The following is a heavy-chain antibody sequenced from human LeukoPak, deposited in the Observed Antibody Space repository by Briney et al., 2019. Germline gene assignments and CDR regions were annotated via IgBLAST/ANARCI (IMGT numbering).Heavy chain of an antibody. CDR1: GFTFSSYW. CDR2: IKQDGSEK. J-gene: IGHJ4*02. D-gene: IGHD4-17*01. Sequence: GGSLRLSCAASGFTFSSYWMSWVRQAPGKGLEWVANIKQDGSEKYYVDSVKGRFTISRDNAKNSLYLQMNSLRAEDTAMYYCARGIPHDYGDYLNYWGQGTLVTVSS. V-gene: IGHV3-7*03. CDR3: ARGIPHDYGDYLNY.